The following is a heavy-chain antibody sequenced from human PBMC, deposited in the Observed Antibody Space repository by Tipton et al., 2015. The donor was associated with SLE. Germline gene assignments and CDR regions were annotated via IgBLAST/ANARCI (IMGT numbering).Heavy chain of an antibody. V-gene: IGHV4-30-2*01. CDR2: IYHSGTS. Sequence: TLSLTCAVSGVSLSSGGYSWNWIRQPPGKGLEWIGNIYHSGTSYYNPSLKSRVIISVDRSKNQFSLKLTSVTAADTAVYYCTSAVPPGYFFDLWGRGTLVTVSS. CDR3: TSAVPPGYFFDL. J-gene: IGHJ2*01. D-gene: IGHD1-26*01. CDR1: GVSLSSGGYS.